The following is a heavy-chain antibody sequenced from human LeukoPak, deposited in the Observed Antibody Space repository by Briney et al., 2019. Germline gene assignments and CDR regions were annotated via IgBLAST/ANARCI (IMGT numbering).Heavy chain of an antibody. V-gene: IGHV1-3*01. Sequence: GASVKVSCKASGYTFTSYAMHWVRQAPGQRLEWMGWINAGNGNTKYSQKFQGRVTITRDTSASTAYMELSSLRTEDTAVYYCAREAHEYCSGGSCYHPSEFDPWGQGTLVTVSS. CDR1: GYTFTSYA. CDR3: AREAHEYCSGGSCYHPSEFDP. D-gene: IGHD2-15*01. J-gene: IGHJ5*02. CDR2: INAGNGNT.